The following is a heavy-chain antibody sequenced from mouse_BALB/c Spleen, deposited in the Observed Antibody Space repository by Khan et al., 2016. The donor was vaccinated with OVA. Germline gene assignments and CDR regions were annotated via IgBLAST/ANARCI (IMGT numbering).Heavy chain of an antibody. J-gene: IGHJ4*01. Sequence: EVELVESGGGVVKPGGSLKLSCSASGFTFSSFAMSWVRQTPEKRLEWVATTSSGVHYTFYPDSVKGRFTISRDNARNTLYLQMSSLRSEDTDMYYCARSLVDYYAMDYWGQGTSVTVSS. D-gene: IGHD2-2*01. CDR2: TSSGVHYT. CDR1: GFTFSSFA. V-gene: IGHV5-9-3*01. CDR3: ARSLVDYYAMDY.